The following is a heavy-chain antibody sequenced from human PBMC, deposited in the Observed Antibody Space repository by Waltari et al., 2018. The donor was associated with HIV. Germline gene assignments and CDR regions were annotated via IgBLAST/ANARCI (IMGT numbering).Heavy chain of an antibody. Sequence: EVQLVESGGGLVQPGGSLRPSCAASGCTFSRNWIHGVPQAPGKGLMWVSRINSDGSSTTYADSVKGRFTISRDNAKNTLYLQMNSLSAEDTAVYYCASFPINDYNNKRLGYWGQGTLVTVSS. J-gene: IGHJ4*02. D-gene: IGHD4-4*01. CDR2: INSDGSST. CDR3: ASFPINDYNNKRLGY. V-gene: IGHV3-74*01. CDR1: GCTFSRNW.